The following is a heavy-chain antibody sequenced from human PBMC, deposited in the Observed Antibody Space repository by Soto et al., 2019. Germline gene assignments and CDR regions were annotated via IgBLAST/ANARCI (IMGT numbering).Heavy chain of an antibody. J-gene: IGHJ4*02. V-gene: IGHV3-21*01. D-gene: IGHD2-8*01. CDR2: ISSAGSFI. CDR1: GSTFSKYS. Sequence: PGGSLRLSCGTSGSTFSKYSMNWVRQAPGKGLEWVASISSAGSFIHYADSVKGRFAISRDNAKNSLYLQMNSLSAEDTAVYYCASRDCTNGICPFGYWGQGTLVTVSS. CDR3: ASRDCTNGICPFGY.